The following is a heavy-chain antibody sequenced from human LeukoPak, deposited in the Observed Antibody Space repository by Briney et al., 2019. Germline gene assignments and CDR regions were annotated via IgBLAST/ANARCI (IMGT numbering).Heavy chain of an antibody. CDR1: GGSFSGYY. CDR2: INHSGST. D-gene: IGHD6-6*01. CDR3: ARHPGGTLVRGRGWFDP. V-gene: IGHV4-34*01. J-gene: IGHJ5*02. Sequence: SETLSLTCAVYGGSFSGYYWSWIRQPPGKGLEWIGEINHSGSTNYNPSLKSRVTISVDTSKNQFSLKLSSVTAADTAVYYCARHPGGTLVRGRGWFDPWGQGTLVTASS.